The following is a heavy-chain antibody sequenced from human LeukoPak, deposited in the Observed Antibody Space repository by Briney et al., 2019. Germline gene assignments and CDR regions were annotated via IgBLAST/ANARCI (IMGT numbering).Heavy chain of an antibody. J-gene: IGHJ4*02. CDR1: GFTFSIYA. Sequence: GGSLRLSCAASGFTFSIYAIHWVRQAPGKGLEWVAVISHDGSTTYYADSVKGRFTISRDNSKNTLYLQMGTLGAEDTAAYYCARAVVGKEDLDYWGQGTLVTVSS. CDR3: ARAVVGKEDLDY. V-gene: IGHV3-30*04. D-gene: IGHD6-19*01. CDR2: ISHDGSTT.